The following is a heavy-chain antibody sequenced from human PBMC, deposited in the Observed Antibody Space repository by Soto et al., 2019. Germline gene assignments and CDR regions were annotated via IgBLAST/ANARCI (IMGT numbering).Heavy chain of an antibody. CDR2: IFANGHT. Sequence: SETLSLTCIVSGGSISEKYWNWVRQPPGKGLEWIGLIFANGHTDYNPSLKSRVTMSVDASKNQFSLRLTSMTAADTAVYYCVASLAASGLNWLDPWGRGTLVTV. D-gene: IGHD6-13*01. CDR3: VASLAASGLNWLDP. J-gene: IGHJ5*02. V-gene: IGHV4-4*07. CDR1: GGSISEKY.